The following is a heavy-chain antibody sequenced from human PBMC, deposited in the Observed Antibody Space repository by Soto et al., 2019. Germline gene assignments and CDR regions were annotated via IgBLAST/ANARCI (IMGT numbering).Heavy chain of an antibody. CDR1: GGSISSYY. CDR3: ARDLTTLALGMDV. Sequence: SETLSLTCTVSGGSISSYYWSWIRQPPGKGLEWIGYIYYSGSTNYNPSLKSRVTISVDTSKNQFSLKLSSVTAADTAVYYCARDLTTLALGMDVWGQGTTVTVS. J-gene: IGHJ6*02. D-gene: IGHD4-4*01. CDR2: IYYSGST. V-gene: IGHV4-59*01.